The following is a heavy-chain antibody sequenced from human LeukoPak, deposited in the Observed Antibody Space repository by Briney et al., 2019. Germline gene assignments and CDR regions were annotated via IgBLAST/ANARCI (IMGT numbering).Heavy chain of an antibody. CDR2: IYSGGST. CDR3: ARPDCSSTSCYP. D-gene: IGHD2-2*01. CDR1: GFTVSSNY. V-gene: IGHV3-53*01. J-gene: IGHJ4*02. Sequence: PGGSLRLSCAASGFTVSSNYMSWVRQAPGKGLEWVSVIYSGGSTYYADSVKGRFTISRDNPKNTLYLQMNSLRAEDTAVYYCARPDCSSTSCYPWGQGTLVTVSS.